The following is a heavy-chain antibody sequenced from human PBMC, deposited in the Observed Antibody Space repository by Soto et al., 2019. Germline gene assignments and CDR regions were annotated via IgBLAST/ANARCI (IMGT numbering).Heavy chain of an antibody. CDR3: ARDLGIAARSSYYYYGMDV. D-gene: IGHD6-13*01. CDR1: GDNFRNNA. CDR2: IIPIFTAA. Sequence: QVQLVQSGAEVKTPGSSVKVSCKASGDNFRNNAFSWVRQAPGQGLEWMGGIIPIFTAANYAQRYQGRVTITADESTTTVYMELRSLRSDDTAVYYCARDLGIAARSSYYYYGMDVWGQGTTVTVSS. V-gene: IGHV1-69*01. J-gene: IGHJ6*02.